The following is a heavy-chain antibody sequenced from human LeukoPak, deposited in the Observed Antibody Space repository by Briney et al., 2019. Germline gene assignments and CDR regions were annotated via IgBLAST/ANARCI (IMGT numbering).Heavy chain of an antibody. Sequence: GGSLRLSCAASGFTFSSYAMSWVRQAPGKGLEWVSVISSSGGSTYYADSVKGRFTISRDNSKNTLYLQMNSLRAEDTAVYYCARSPVTCFDYWGQGTLVTVSS. CDR3: ARSPVTCFDY. D-gene: IGHD4-17*01. CDR1: GFTFSSYA. CDR2: ISSSGGST. V-gene: IGHV3-23*01. J-gene: IGHJ4*02.